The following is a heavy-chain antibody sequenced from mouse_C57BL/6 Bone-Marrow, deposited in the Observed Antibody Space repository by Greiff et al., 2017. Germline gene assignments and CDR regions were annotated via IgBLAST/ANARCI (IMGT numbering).Heavy chain of an antibody. CDR2: IYPGDGAP. V-gene: IGHV1-82*01. J-gene: IGHJ1*03. CDR3: ARRGYFDV. CDR1: GYAFSSSW. Sequence: VQLQQSGPELVKPGASVKISCKASGYAFSSSWMNWVKQRPGKGLEWIGRIYPGDGAPNYNGKFKGKATLTAEKSSSTAYMQLSSLTSEDSAVYFCARRGYFDVWGTGTTVTVSS.